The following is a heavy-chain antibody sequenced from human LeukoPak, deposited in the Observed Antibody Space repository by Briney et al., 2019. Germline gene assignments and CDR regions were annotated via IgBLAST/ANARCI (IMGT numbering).Heavy chain of an antibody. Sequence: SGTLSLTCAVSGGSISSSNWWSWVRQPPGKGLEWIGEIYHSGSTNYNPSLKSRVTISVNKSKNQFSLKLSSVTAADTAVYYCARVAPSMVRGVYAFDIWGQGTMVTVSS. J-gene: IGHJ3*02. CDR3: ARVAPSMVRGVYAFDI. CDR2: IYHSGST. V-gene: IGHV4-4*02. CDR1: GGSISSSNW. D-gene: IGHD3-10*01.